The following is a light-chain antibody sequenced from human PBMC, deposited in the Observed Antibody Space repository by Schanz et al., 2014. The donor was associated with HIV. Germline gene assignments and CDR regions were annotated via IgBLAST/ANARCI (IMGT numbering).Light chain of an antibody. CDR1: SSNIGNNY. V-gene: IGLV1-40*01. J-gene: IGLJ3*02. CDR3: QSFDSSLNGVV. Sequence: QSVLTQPPSVSAAPGQKVTISCSGSSSNIGNNYVSWYQQFPGTAPKLLIFDNTNRPSGVPARFSGSKSGSSASLAISGLQAEDEADYFCQSFDSSLNGVVFGGGTKLTVL. CDR2: DNT.